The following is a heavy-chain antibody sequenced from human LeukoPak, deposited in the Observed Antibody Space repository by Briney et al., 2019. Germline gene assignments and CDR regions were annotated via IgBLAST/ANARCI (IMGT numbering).Heavy chain of an antibody. CDR3: ARDCRTVVTPGLADY. CDR2: ISYDGSNK. V-gene: IGHV3-30-3*01. CDR1: GFTFSSYA. D-gene: IGHD4-23*01. Sequence: PGRSLRLSCAASGFTFSSYAMHWVRQAPGKGLEWVAVISYDGSNKYYADSVKGRFTISRDNSKNTLYLQMNSLRAEDTAVYYCARDCRTVVTPGLADYWGQGTLVTVSS. J-gene: IGHJ4*02.